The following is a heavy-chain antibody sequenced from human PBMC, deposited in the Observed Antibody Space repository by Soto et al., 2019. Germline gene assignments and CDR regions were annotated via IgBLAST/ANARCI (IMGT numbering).Heavy chain of an antibody. CDR1: GYSFIGYY. V-gene: IGHV1-46*01. D-gene: IGHD3-3*01. J-gene: IGHJ3*02. CDR2: INPSGGST. Sequence: ASVKVSCKASGYSFIGYYMHWVRQAPGQGLEWMGMINPSGGSTNYAQKFQGRVSMTRDTSTTTLYMELSSLRSEDTAMYYCARPDYTQDVWYHTYDIWGQGTMVTVSS. CDR3: ARPDYTQDVWYHTYDI.